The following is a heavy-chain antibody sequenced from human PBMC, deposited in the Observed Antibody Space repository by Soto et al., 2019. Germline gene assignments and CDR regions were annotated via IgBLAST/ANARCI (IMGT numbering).Heavy chain of an antibody. CDR1: GGTFSSYA. D-gene: IGHD3-22*01. CDR2: IIPIFGTA. J-gene: IGHJ4*02. V-gene: IGHV1-69*13. Sequence: GASVKVSCKASGGTFSSYAISWVRQAPGQGLEWMGGIIPIFGTANYAQKFQGRVTITADESTSTAYMELSSLRSEDTAVYYCARETSSGYPLFDYWGQGTLVTVSS. CDR3: ARETSSGYPLFDY.